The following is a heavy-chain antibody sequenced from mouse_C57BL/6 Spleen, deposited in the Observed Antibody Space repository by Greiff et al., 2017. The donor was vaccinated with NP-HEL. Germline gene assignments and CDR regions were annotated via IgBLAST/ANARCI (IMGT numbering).Heavy chain of an antibody. CDR1: GYTFTSYW. V-gene: IGHV1-7*01. CDR2: INPSSGYT. CDR3: ARWDYGSSFAMDY. Sequence: QVHVKQSGAELAKPGASVKLSCKASGYTFTSYWMHWVKQRPGQGLEWIGYINPSSGYTKYNQKFKDKATLTADKSSSTAYMQLSSLTYEDSAVYYCARWDYGSSFAMDYWGQGTSVTVSS. D-gene: IGHD1-1*01. J-gene: IGHJ4*01.